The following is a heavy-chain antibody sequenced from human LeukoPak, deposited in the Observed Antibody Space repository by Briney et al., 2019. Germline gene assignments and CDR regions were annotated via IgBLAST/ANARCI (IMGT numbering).Heavy chain of an antibody. CDR1: GYTFTDYY. Sequence: ASVKVSCKVSGYTFTDYYMHWVQQAPGKGLEWMGLVDPEDGETIYAEKFQGRVTITADTSTDTAYMELSSLRSEDTAVYYCLTYCSSTSCYSRFDYWGQGTLVTVSS. J-gene: IGHJ4*02. CDR3: LTYCSSTSCYSRFDY. D-gene: IGHD2-2*01. V-gene: IGHV1-69-2*01. CDR2: VDPEDGET.